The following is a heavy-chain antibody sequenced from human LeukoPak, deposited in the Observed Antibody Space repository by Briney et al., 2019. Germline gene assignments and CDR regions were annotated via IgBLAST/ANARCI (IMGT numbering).Heavy chain of an antibody. D-gene: IGHD3-10*01. V-gene: IGHV1-8*03. CDR1: GYTFTSYD. CDR2: MNPNSGNT. CDR3: AKDSAAPITITMVRGRWYFDY. J-gene: IGHJ4*02. Sequence: ASVKVSCKASGYTFTSYDINWVRQATGQGLEWMGWMNPNSGNTGYAQKFQGRVTITRNTSISTAYMELSSLRAEDTAVYYCAKDSAAPITITMVRGRWYFDYWGQGTLVTVSS.